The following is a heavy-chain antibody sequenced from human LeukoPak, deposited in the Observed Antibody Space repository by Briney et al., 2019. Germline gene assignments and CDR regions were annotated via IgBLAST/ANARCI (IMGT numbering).Heavy chain of an antibody. V-gene: IGHV3-9*01. Sequence: PGRSLRLSCAASGFTFDDYAMHWVRQAPGKGLEWVSGISWNSGSIGYADSVKGRFTISRDNSKNTLYLQMNSLRAEDTAVYYCAKSGGVGPAAILYYYYMDVWGKGTTVTVSS. CDR2: ISWNSGSI. CDR3: AKSGGVGPAAILYYYYMDV. J-gene: IGHJ6*03. D-gene: IGHD2-2*01. CDR1: GFTFDDYA.